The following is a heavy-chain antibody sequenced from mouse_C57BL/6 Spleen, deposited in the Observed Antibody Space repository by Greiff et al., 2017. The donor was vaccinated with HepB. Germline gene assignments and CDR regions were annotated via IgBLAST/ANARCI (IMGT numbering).Heavy chain of an antibody. V-gene: IGHV5-16*01. Sequence: EVKLVESEGGLVQPGSSMKLSCTASGFTFSDYYMAWVRQVPEKGLEWVANINYDGSSTYYLDSLKSRFIISRDNAKNILYLQMSSLKSEDTATYYCARDQGDYDGGFAYWGQGTLVTVSA. D-gene: IGHD2-4*01. CDR1: GFTFSDYY. J-gene: IGHJ3*01. CDR3: ARDQGDYDGGFAY. CDR2: INYDGSST.